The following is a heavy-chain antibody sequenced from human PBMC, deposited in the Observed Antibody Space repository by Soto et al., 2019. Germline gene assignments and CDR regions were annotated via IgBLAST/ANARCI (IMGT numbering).Heavy chain of an antibody. Sequence: SETLSLTCTVSGGSISVNNYYWGWFRQTPGKGLEWIGNIYYTGSTYYNPSLKSRLSMSVDTSKNTLSLQMNSLRVEDTAVYYCVRGELRPRFDYWGQGTLVTVSS. CDR1: GGSISVNNYY. D-gene: IGHD1-7*01. CDR2: IYYTGST. V-gene: IGHV4-39*01. CDR3: VRGELRPRFDY. J-gene: IGHJ4*02.